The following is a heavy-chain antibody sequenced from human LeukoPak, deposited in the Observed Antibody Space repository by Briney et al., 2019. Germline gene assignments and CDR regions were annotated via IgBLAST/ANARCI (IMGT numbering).Heavy chain of an antibody. J-gene: IGHJ6*02. CDR1: GFTFSSYS. V-gene: IGHV3-21*01. CDR2: ISSSSSYI. CDR3: ARLDCSSTSCYQYGMDV. D-gene: IGHD2-2*01. Sequence: GGSLSLSCAASGFTFSSYSMIWVRQAPGKGLEWVSSISSSSSYIYYADSVKGRFTITRDNAKNSLYLQMNSLRAEDTAVYYCARLDCSSTSCYQYGMDVWGQGTTVTVSS.